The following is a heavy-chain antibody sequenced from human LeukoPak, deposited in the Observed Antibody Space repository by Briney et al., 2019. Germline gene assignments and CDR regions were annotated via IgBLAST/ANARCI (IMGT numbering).Heavy chain of an antibody. V-gene: IGHV4-39*01. CDR3: ARRQMVYAVGAFDV. J-gene: IGHJ3*01. D-gene: IGHD2-8*01. Sequence: PSETLSLTCTVSGGSISSSSYYWGWIRQPPWKGLEWFGTIYYSGSTYYNPSLKSRVTISVDTSKIPFSLKLSSVTAADPAVYYCARRQMVYAVGAFDVWGQRAMVTVSS. CDR1: GGSISSSSYY. CDR2: IYYSGST.